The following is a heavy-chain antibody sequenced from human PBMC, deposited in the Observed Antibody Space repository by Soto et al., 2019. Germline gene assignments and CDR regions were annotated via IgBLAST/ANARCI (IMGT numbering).Heavy chain of an antibody. CDR3: AKDSSGLDP. CDR2: INPSGST. D-gene: IGHD3-22*01. Sequence: SETLSLTCAVYGESFSGYYWIWIRQPPGKGLEWIGKINPSGSTNYNPSLKSRVTISVDTSKNQFSLNLSSVTAADTAVYYCAKDSSGLDPWSPGTLVTVSS. CDR1: GESFSGYY. V-gene: IGHV4-34*01. J-gene: IGHJ5*02.